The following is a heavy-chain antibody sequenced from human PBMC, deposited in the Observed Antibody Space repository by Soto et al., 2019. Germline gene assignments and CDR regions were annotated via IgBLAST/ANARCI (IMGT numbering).Heavy chain of an antibody. D-gene: IGHD6-6*01. CDR3: ARQGRPYSGSDYYYGMDV. Sequence: PRESLKISCNASGFSLNTYWIGWVRQKPGKGLEWMGSIFPGDSDTRYSPSFQGQVIISADRSISTAYLQWRSLKASDTAIYYCARQGRPYSGSDYYYGMDVWGQGTTVTVSS. CDR1: GFSLNTYW. CDR2: IFPGDSDT. J-gene: IGHJ6*02. V-gene: IGHV5-51*01.